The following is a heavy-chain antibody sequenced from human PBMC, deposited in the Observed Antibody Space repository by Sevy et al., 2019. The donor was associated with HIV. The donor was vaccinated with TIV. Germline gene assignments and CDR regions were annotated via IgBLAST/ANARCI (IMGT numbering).Heavy chain of an antibody. Sequence: RLSCAASGFTFDDYAMHWVRQAPGKGLEWVSGISWNSVSIGYADSVKGRFTISRDNAKNSLYLQMNSLGAEDTAFYYCAGEGSGSYCYWGQGTLVTVSS. V-gene: IGHV3-9*01. CDR2: ISWNSVSI. CDR3: AGEGSGSYCY. J-gene: IGHJ4*02. D-gene: IGHD1-26*01. CDR1: GFTFDDYA.